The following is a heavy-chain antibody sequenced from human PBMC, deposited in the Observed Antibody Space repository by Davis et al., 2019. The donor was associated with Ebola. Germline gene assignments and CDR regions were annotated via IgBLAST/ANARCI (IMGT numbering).Heavy chain of an antibody. CDR1: GGTFSRYG. V-gene: IGHV1-69*04. Sequence: SVKVSCKASGGTFSRYGISWVRQAPGQGLEWMGRIIIFVGTVDYAHKLQGRVTITADTSTSTAYMELRSLRSDDTAVYYCARYLVVAATPDYWGQGTLVTVSS. D-gene: IGHD2-15*01. J-gene: IGHJ4*02. CDR3: ARYLVVAATPDY. CDR2: IIIFVGTV.